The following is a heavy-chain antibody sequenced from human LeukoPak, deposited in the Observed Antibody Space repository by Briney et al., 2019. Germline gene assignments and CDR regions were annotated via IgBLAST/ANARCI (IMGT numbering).Heavy chain of an antibody. CDR1: GFTFSSYS. Sequence: GGSLRLSCAVSGFTFSSYSMNWVRQAPGKGLEWVSYIISTSSTTYYADSVKGRFSISRDNAKNSLYLQMNSVRDEDTAVYYCARDRDSSGRTFDYWGQGTLVTAS. CDR2: IISTSSTT. CDR3: ARDRDSSGRTFDY. V-gene: IGHV3-48*02. D-gene: IGHD6-19*01. J-gene: IGHJ4*02.